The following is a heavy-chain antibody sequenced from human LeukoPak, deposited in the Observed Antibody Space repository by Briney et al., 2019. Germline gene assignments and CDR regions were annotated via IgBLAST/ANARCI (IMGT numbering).Heavy chain of an antibody. Sequence: ASVKVSCKASGYTFTSYYMHWVRQAPGQGLEWMGIINPNGGSTSYAQKFQGRVTMTRDTSTSTVYMELSSLRSEDTAVYYCARSYDFWSGPYYFDYWGQGTLVTVSS. CDR1: GYTFTSYY. CDR2: INPNGGST. J-gene: IGHJ4*02. D-gene: IGHD3-3*01. CDR3: ARSYDFWSGPYYFDY. V-gene: IGHV1-46*01.